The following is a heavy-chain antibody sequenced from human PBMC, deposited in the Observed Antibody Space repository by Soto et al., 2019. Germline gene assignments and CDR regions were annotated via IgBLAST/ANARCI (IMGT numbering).Heavy chain of an antibody. CDR2: MNPNSGNT. Sequence: EASVKVSCTASGYTFTSYDINWVRQATGQGLEWMGWMNPNSGNTGYAQKFQGRVTMTRNTSISTAYMELSSLRSEDTAVYYCAREFHTTVTAAGVYYYYGMDVWGQGTTVTVSS. CDR3: AREFHTTVTAAGVYYYYGMDV. CDR1: GYTFTSYD. J-gene: IGHJ6*02. D-gene: IGHD6-13*01. V-gene: IGHV1-8*01.